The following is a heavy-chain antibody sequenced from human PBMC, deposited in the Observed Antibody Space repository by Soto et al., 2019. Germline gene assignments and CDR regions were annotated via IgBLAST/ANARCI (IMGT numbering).Heavy chain of an antibody. CDR2: ISSSGSTI. V-gene: IGHV3-48*03. J-gene: IGHJ4*02. Sequence: GESXRLSCSSSGFTFSSYEINWFRHAPGKGLEWVSYISSSGSTIYYADSVNGRFNISRDNAKNSLYLQMNSLRAEDTAVYYCERDFVSGFMGEIDYWGQGTLVTVSS. D-gene: IGHD1-26*01. CDR1: GFTFSSYE. CDR3: ERDFVSGFMGEIDY.